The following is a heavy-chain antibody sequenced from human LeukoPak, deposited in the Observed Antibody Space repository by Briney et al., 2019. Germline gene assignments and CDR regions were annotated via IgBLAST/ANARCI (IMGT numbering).Heavy chain of an antibody. V-gene: IGHV1-69*06. CDR1: GGTFSSYP. D-gene: IGHD6-13*01. Sequence: ASVKVSCKASGGTFSSYPISWVRQAPGQGLEWMGGIIPIFGTANYAQKFQGRVTITADKSTSTAYMELSSLRSEDTAVYYCARVAATAGTVDYFDYWGQGTLVTVSS. CDR3: ARVAATAGTVDYFDY. J-gene: IGHJ4*02. CDR2: IIPIFGTA.